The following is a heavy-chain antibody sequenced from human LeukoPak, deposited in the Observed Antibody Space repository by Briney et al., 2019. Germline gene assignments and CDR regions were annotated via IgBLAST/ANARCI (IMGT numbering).Heavy chain of an antibody. CDR2: ISNDGDT. J-gene: IGHJ4*02. CDR1: GFTVSSNY. D-gene: IGHD3-3*01. Sequence: PGGSLRLSCAASGFTVSSNYMSWVRQGPGKGLECVSVISNDGDTYYADSVKGRFTISRDTSKNTVSLQMNSLRAEDTAVYYCARLREIPVFGVVTKSTSYFDYWGQGTLVTVSS. CDR3: ARLREIPVFGVVTKSTSYFDY. V-gene: IGHV3-66*01.